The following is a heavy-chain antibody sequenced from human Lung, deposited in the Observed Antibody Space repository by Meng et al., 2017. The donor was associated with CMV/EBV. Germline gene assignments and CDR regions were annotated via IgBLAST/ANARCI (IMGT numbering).Heavy chain of an antibody. D-gene: IGHD5-18*01. J-gene: IGHJ4*02. CDR1: GGSITGGDYY. V-gene: IGHV4-30-4*01. Sequence: QLHLQEAGPGLVKASQTLSLTCTVSGGSITGGDYYWSWIRQPPGKGLEWIGCVYYTGGTYDNPSLKSRLSMSVDTSNNQFFLNLTSVTAADTAFYFCARGSNTAMAYFDSWGLGILVTVSS. CDR3: ARGSNTAMAYFDS. CDR2: VYYTGGT.